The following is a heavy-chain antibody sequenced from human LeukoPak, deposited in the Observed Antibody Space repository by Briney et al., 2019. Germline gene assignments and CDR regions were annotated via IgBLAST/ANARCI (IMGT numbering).Heavy chain of an antibody. CDR1: GYTFTSYY. V-gene: IGHV1-46*01. J-gene: IGHJ3*02. CDR2: INPSAGNT. D-gene: IGHD4-17*01. Sequence: ASVKVSCKASGYTFTSYYIHWVRQAPGQGLEWMGLINPSAGNTAHAQKFQGRGSMTSDTSTSTVYMELSSLRSEDTAVYYCARQKNDYGDYPDAFDIWGQGTMVTVSS. CDR3: ARQKNDYGDYPDAFDI.